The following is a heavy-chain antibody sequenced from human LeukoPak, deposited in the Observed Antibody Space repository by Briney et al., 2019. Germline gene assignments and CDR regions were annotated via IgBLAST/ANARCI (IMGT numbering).Heavy chain of an antibody. CDR3: AKDGDFGYSSGWSDY. V-gene: IGHV3-23*01. CDR2: ISGSGGST. D-gene: IGHD6-19*01. Sequence: GGSLRLSCAASGFTFSSYAMSWVRQAPGKGLEWVSGISGSGGSTYYADSVKGRFTISRDNSKNTLYLQMNSLRAEDTAVYYCAKDGDFGYSSGWSDYWGQGTLVTVSS. J-gene: IGHJ4*02. CDR1: GFTFSSYA.